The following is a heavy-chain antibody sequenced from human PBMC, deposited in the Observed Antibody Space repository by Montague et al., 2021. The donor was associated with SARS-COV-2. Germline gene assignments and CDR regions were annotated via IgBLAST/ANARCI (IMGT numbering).Heavy chain of an antibody. Sequence: PVLVKPTQTLTLTCTFSGFSLSTPNVGAGWIRQPPGKALEWVAVIYSNDEKRYSPSLRNRLTITKDTAKNQVVLSLTYVDPVDTATYYCAHLIRYYDIFTGIPFDYWGQGSQVTVSS. J-gene: IGHJ4*02. V-gene: IGHV2-5*01. D-gene: IGHD3-9*01. CDR2: IYSNDEK. CDR1: GFSLSTPNVG. CDR3: AHLIRYYDIFTGIPFDY.